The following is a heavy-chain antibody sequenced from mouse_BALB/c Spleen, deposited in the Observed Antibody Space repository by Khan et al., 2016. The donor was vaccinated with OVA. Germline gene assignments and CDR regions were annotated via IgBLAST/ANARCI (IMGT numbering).Heavy chain of an antibody. CDR2: ISYSGST. J-gene: IGHJ2*01. CDR3: ARSIMAN. CDR1: GYSITSDYA. V-gene: IGHV3-2*02. Sequence: EVQLKESGPGLVKPSQSLSLTYTVTGYSITSDYAWNWIRQFPGNKLEWMGYISYSGSTSYNPSLKSRISITRDTSKNQFFLQLNSVTTEDTATXYCARSIMANWGQGTTLTVSS.